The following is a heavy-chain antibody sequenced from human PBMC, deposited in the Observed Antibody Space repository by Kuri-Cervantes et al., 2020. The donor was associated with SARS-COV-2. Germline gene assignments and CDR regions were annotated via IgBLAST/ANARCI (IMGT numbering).Heavy chain of an antibody. CDR1: RFSLSTSGVG. J-gene: IGHJ4*02. D-gene: IGHD2-15*01. CDR3: AHTCSGGSCYNNAFDY. Sequence: SGPTLVNPTQTLTLTCSFSRFSLSTSGVGVGWIRQPPGKALEWLALLYWDDDKRYGPSLKSRLTITKDTSKNQVVLTMTNMDPVDTATYYCAHTCSGGSCYNNAFDYWGQGTLVTVSS. V-gene: IGHV2-5*05. CDR2: LYWDDDK.